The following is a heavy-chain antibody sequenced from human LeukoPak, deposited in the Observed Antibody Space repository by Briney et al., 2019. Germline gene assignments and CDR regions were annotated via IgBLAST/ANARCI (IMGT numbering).Heavy chain of an antibody. CDR2: INHSGST. Sequence: SETLSLTCAVYGGSFSGYYWSWIRQPPGKGLEWIGEINHSGSTNYNPSHKSRVTISVDTSKNQFSLKLSSVTAADTAVYYCARLLYSSGWYGLRWFDPWGQGTLVTVSS. J-gene: IGHJ5*02. CDR1: GGSFSGYY. CDR3: ARLLYSSGWYGLRWFDP. D-gene: IGHD6-19*01. V-gene: IGHV4-34*01.